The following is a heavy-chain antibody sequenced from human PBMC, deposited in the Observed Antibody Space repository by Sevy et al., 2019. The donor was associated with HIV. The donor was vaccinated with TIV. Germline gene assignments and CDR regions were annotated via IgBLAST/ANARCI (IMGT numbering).Heavy chain of an antibody. D-gene: IGHD6-13*01. CDR2: ISSDGSST. J-gene: IGHJ4*02. V-gene: IGHV3-74*01. Sequence: GGSLRLSCAASGFTFSSYWMHWVRHAPGKGLVWVSRISSDGSSTSYAGSVRGRFTISGDNAKNTLYLQMNSLGAEDTALYYCARDGMAAGDFDYWGQGTLVTVSS. CDR1: GFTFSSYW. CDR3: ARDGMAAGDFDY.